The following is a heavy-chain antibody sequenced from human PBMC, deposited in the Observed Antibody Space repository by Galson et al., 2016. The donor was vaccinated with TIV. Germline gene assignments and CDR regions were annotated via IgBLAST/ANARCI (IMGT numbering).Heavy chain of an antibody. D-gene: IGHD4/OR15-4a*01. J-gene: IGHJ4*02. Sequence: SLRLSCAASGVTFREYYMTWIRQAPGKGLEWVSYISATGTSKYYGDSVKGRFTISRDNAKSSMYLQMNSLRADDTAVYYCAGGPTVLTSDHWGQGILVTVSS. CDR3: AGGPTVLTSDH. V-gene: IGHV3-11*01. CDR2: ISATGTSK. CDR1: GVTFREYY.